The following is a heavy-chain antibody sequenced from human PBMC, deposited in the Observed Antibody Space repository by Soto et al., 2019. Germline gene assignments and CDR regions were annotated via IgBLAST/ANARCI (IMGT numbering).Heavy chain of an antibody. CDR3: ARGPLMIAVAGTVYMDV. Sequence: QVQLVQSGAEVKKPGASVKVSCKASGYTFTSYAMHWVRQAPGQRLEWMGWINAGNGNTKYSQKFQGRVTITRDTSASTAYMVLSSLRSEDTAVYYCARGPLMIAVAGTVYMDVWGKGTTVTVSS. D-gene: IGHD6-19*01. CDR2: INAGNGNT. CDR1: GYTFTSYA. J-gene: IGHJ6*03. V-gene: IGHV1-3*01.